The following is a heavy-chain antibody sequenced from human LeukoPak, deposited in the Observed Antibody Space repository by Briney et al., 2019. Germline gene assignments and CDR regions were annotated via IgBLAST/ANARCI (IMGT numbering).Heavy chain of an antibody. Sequence: GASVKVSCKASGYTFTGYYMHWVRQAPGQGLEWMGWINPNSGGTNYAQKFQGRVTMTRDTSISTAYMELSRLRSDDTAVYYCARDHPDCSSTSCYKDAYYYYGMDVWGQGTTVTVSS. CDR2: INPNSGGT. D-gene: IGHD2-2*02. V-gene: IGHV1-2*02. J-gene: IGHJ6*02. CDR1: GYTFTGYY. CDR3: ARDHPDCSSTSCYKDAYYYYGMDV.